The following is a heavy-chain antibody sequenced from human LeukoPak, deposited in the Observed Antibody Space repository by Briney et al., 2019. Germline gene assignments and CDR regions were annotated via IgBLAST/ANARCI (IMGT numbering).Heavy chain of an antibody. CDR2: ITSGGSTI. CDR3: GRAFPPLRTSSAGDL. J-gene: IGHJ4*02. V-gene: IGHV3-48*03. D-gene: IGHD3-16*01. CDR1: GFTFSSYE. Sequence: PGGSLRLSCAASGFTFSSYEMNWVRQAPGKGLEWVSYITSGGSTIYYADSVKGRFSISRDNAKNSVYLQMNSLGVEDTAIYYCGRAFPPLRTSSAGDLWGQGILVTVSS.